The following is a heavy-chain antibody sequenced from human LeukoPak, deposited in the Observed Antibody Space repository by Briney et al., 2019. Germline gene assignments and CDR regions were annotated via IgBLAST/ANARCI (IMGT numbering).Heavy chain of an antibody. D-gene: IGHD1-1*01. V-gene: IGHV3-30*02. Sequence: GGSLRLSCAASGFTFSSYGMHWVRQAPGKGLEWVAFIRYDGSNKYYADSVKGRFTISRDNAKNSLYLQMNSLRAEDTAVYYCARGGGVLLNAFDIWGQGTMVTVSS. CDR3: ARGGGVLLNAFDI. CDR2: IRYDGSNK. CDR1: GFTFSSYG. J-gene: IGHJ3*02.